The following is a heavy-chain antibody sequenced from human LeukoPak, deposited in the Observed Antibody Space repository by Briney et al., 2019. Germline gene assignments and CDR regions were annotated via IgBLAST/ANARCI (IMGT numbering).Heavy chain of an antibody. J-gene: IGHJ4*02. CDR1: GFTFSNYG. CDR3: ASDRSSGALDY. Sequence: PGGSLRLSCAASGFTFSNYGMHWVRQAPGKGLEWVAIIWYDGSNKYYADSVKGRFSISRDNSKNTLFLQMNSLRPDDTALYYCASDRSSGALDYWGQGTRVTVSS. CDR2: IWYDGSNK. V-gene: IGHV3-33*01. D-gene: IGHD2-15*01.